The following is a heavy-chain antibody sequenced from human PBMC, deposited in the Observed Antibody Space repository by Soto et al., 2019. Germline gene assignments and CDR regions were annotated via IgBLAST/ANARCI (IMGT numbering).Heavy chain of an antibody. CDR2: IYSGGST. D-gene: IGHD4-17*01. V-gene: IGHV3-66*01. Sequence: PGGSLRLSCAASGFTVSSNYMSWVRQAPGKGLEWVSVIYSGGSTYYADSVKGRFTISRDNSKNTLYLQMNSLRAEDTALYYCGRGMTTVPTFDYWGQGTLVTVSS. CDR1: GFTVSSNY. CDR3: GRGMTTVPTFDY. J-gene: IGHJ4*02.